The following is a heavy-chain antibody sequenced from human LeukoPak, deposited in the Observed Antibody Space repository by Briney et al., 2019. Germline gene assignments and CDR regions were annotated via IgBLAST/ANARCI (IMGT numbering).Heavy chain of an antibody. CDR2: INPNSGVT. D-gene: IGHD6-13*01. Sequence: DSVTVSCKASGYTFTGYYLHWVRQAPGQGLEWMGWINPNSGVTSSAQRFQGRVTMTRDTSISTAYMELSRLRSDDTAVYFCARLSAAAGSPFDYWGQGTLVTVSS. CDR3: ARLSAAAGSPFDY. V-gene: IGHV1-2*02. CDR1: GYTFTGYY. J-gene: IGHJ4*02.